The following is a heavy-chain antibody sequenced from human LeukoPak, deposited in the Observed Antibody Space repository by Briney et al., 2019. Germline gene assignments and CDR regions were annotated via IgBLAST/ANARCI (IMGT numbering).Heavy chain of an antibody. Sequence: PGESLKISCKGSGYSFTTYGIGWVRQMPGKGLEWMGIIYPGDSDTRYSPSFQGQVTISADKSISTAYLHWNSLKASDTAVYYCARLRAERSYYEPGSYPFYFDSWGQGTPVTVSS. CDR2: IYPGDSDT. CDR3: ARLRAERSYYEPGSYPFYFDS. V-gene: IGHV5-51*01. D-gene: IGHD3-10*01. CDR1: GYSFTTYG. J-gene: IGHJ4*02.